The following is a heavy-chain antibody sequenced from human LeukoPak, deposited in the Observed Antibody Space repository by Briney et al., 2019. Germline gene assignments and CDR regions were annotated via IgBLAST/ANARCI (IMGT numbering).Heavy chain of an antibody. CDR2: ISSSSSYT. Sequence: GGSLRLSCAASGFTFSDYYRSWIRQAPGKGLEWVSYISSSSSYTNYAASVKGRFTIPRDNANNSLYLQMNILRAEDTAVYYCARDLLRRRYTFDYWGQGTLVTVSS. V-gene: IGHV3-11*06. CDR3: ARDLLRRRYTFDY. D-gene: IGHD5-24*01. CDR1: GFTFSDYY. J-gene: IGHJ4*02.